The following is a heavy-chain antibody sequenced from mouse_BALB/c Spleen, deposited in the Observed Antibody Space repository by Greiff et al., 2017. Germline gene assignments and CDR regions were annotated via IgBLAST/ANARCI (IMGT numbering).Heavy chain of an antibody. Sequence: QVQLLQSGAELVRPGTSVKMSCKAAGYTFTNYWIGWVKQRPGHGLEWIGDIYPGGGYTNYNETFKGKATLTADTSSSTAYMQHSSLTSEDSAIYYSARPHYGNYVGDWGQGTTLTVSS. CDR2: IYPGGGYT. J-gene: IGHJ2*01. V-gene: IGHV1-63*02. D-gene: IGHD2-1*01. CDR3: ARPHYGNYVGD. CDR1: GYTFTNYW.